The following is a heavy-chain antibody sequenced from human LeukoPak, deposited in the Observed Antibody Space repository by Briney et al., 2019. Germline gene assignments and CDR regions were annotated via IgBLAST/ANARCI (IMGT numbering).Heavy chain of an antibody. CDR1: GFTFSDYY. CDR3: ARDEGYYYDSSGYFEY. J-gene: IGHJ4*02. CDR2: ISSSGSTI. V-gene: IGHV3-11*04. Sequence: GGSLRLSCAASGFTFSDYYMSWIRQAPGKGLEWVSYISSSGSTIYYADSVKGRFTISRDNAKNSLYLQMNSLRAEDTAVYYCARDEGYYYDSSGYFEYWGQGTLVTVSS. D-gene: IGHD3-22*01.